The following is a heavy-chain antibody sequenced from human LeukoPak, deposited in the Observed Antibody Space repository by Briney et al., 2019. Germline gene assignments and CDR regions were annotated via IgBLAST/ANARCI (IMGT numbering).Heavy chain of an antibody. V-gene: IGHV3-66*01. Sequence: GGSLRLSCAASGFTFSSYAMSWVRQAPGKGLEWVSVIYSGGSTYYADSVKGRFTISRDNSKNTLYFQMNSLRAEDTAVYYCARDMTTATYEDYWGQGTLVTVSS. CDR3: ARDMTTATYEDY. D-gene: IGHD4-17*01. CDR1: GFTFSSYA. CDR2: IYSGGST. J-gene: IGHJ4*02.